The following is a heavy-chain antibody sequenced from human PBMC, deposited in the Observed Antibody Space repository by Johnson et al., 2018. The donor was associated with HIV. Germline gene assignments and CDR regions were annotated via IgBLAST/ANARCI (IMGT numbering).Heavy chain of an antibody. Sequence: VQLVESGGGVVQPGRSLRLSCAASEFTFSNYAINWVRQAPGKGLEWVASIVGGGGGGTYLADCVGGRFTISRDNFKNTLYLQMNSLRAEDTAVYYCAKDRGIAAAKGAFDIWGQGTMVTVSS. J-gene: IGHJ3*02. D-gene: IGHD6-25*01. CDR3: AKDRGIAAAKGAFDI. CDR1: EFTFSNYA. V-gene: IGHV3-23*04. CDR2: IVGGGGGGT.